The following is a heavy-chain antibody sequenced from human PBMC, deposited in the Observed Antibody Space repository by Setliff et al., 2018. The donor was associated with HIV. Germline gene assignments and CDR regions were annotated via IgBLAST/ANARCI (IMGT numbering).Heavy chain of an antibody. Sequence: ASVKVSCKASGYTFTGYYIHWVRQAPGQGLEWMGWINPSSAGTKYAQKFQDWVTMMRDTSITTAYMALSRLTSDDTAVYFCAGGINWFAPFDYWGEGTRVTVSS. V-gene: IGHV1-2*04. J-gene: IGHJ4*01. CDR1: GYTFTGYY. CDR3: AGGINWFAPFDY. D-gene: IGHD1-1*01. CDR2: INPSSAGT.